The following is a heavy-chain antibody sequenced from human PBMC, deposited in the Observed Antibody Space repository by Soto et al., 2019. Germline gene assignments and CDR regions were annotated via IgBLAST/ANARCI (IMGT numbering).Heavy chain of an antibody. Sequence: ASVKVSCKASGYMFTDYYLHWVRQAPGQGLEYMGWINPNTGGTKYSQRFQGRVTMTGGTLLLNWLTSDDTAVYYCARSLSTIGARLEYWGQGTLVSVSS. CDR1: GYMFTDYY. J-gene: IGHJ4*01. CDR3: ARSLSTIGARLEY. D-gene: IGHD6-6*01. V-gene: IGHV1-2*02. CDR2: INPNTGGT.